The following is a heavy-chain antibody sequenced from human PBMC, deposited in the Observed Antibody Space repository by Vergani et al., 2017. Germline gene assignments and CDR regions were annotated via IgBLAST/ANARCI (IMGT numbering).Heavy chain of an antibody. CDR1: GYTFTDYY. V-gene: IGHV1-69-2*01. CDR2: VDPANDET. D-gene: IGHD5-24*01. CDR3: SSGTNDGYNYFFDY. J-gene: IGHJ4*02. Sequence: VQLVQSGAEVKKPGSSVKVSCKVFGYTFTDYYIHWVRQAPGRGPEWVGLVDPANDETKYAERFQVRVTIAADTSTDTAYLQLSSLRSEDTAIYYCSSGTNDGYNYFFDYWGQGALLTVSS.